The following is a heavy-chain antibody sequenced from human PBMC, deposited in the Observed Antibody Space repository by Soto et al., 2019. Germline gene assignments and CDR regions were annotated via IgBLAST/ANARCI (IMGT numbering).Heavy chain of an antibody. CDR2: ISGYNGNT. V-gene: IGHV1-18*01. Sequence: ASVKVSCKSSGYTFSMSGISWVRQAPGQGLEWMGWISGYNGNTNYEQKFQDRVTMTTDTTTNTAYMELRSLRSDDTAVYYCAREGPRPYYYYGMDVSGQGTTVTVSS. CDR1: GYTFSMSG. CDR3: AREGPRPYYYYGMDV. J-gene: IGHJ6*02.